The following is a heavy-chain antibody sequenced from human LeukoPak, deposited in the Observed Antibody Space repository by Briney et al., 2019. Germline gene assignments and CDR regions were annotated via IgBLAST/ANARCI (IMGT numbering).Heavy chain of an antibody. D-gene: IGHD3-9*01. CDR1: GFTFSSYS. V-gene: IGHV3-21*01. CDR3: ARPMDHDNLTGPDAFDI. CDR2: ISSSSSYI. J-gene: IGHJ3*02. Sequence: GGSLRLSCAASGFTFSSYSMNWVRQAPGKGLEWVSSISSSSSYIYYADSVKGRFTISRDNAKNSLYLQMNSLRAEDTAVYYCARPMDHDNLTGPDAFDIWGQGTMVTLSS.